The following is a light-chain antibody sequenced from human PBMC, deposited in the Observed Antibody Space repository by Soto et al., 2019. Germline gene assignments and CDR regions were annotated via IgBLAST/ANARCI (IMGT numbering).Light chain of an antibody. Sequence: DIQVTQSPSSLSASVGDIVTITCQASQNINNYLNWYQQKPGRAPKLLIYDASNLEAGVPSRIRGIGSGTDFTFTIRRLQPEDIATYYCQQYENLPTFDQGTRLEIK. CDR3: QQYENLPT. V-gene: IGKV1-33*01. J-gene: IGKJ5*01. CDR2: DAS. CDR1: QNINNY.